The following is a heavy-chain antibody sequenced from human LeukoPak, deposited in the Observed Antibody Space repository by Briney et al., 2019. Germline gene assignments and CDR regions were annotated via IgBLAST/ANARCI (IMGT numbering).Heavy chain of an antibody. Sequence: GGSLRLSCAASGFIFDDYAMHWVRHAPGKGLEWVSGISWNSGSIGYADSAKGRFTISRDNAKNSLYLQMNSLRAEDTALYYCAKGYRKGRWLPLDYWGQGTLVTVSS. CDR3: AKGYRKGRWLPLDY. CDR2: ISWNSGSI. CDR1: GFIFDDYA. D-gene: IGHD5-24*01. V-gene: IGHV3-9*01. J-gene: IGHJ4*02.